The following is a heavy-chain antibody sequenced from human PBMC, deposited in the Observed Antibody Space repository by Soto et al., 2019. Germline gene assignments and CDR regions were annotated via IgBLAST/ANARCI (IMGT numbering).Heavy chain of an antibody. V-gene: IGHV3-33*01. J-gene: IGHJ4*02. D-gene: IGHD6-13*01. Sequence: QVQLVESGGGVAQPGRSLRLSCAASGFTFSSYGMHWVRQAPGKGLEWVAVIWYDGSNKYYADSVKGRFTISRDNSKNTLYLQMNSLRAEDTAVYYCAAAAAGALDYWGQGTLVTVSS. CDR3: AAAAAGALDY. CDR1: GFTFSSYG. CDR2: IWYDGSNK.